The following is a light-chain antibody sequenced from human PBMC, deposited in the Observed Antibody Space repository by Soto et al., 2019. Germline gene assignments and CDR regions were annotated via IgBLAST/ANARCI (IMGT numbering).Light chain of an antibody. CDR1: TSNIGNNP. V-gene: IGLV1-36*01. CDR2: YDD. J-gene: IGLJ2*01. Sequence: QSVLTQPPSVSEAPKQRVTISCSGSTSNIGNNPVNWYQQLPGKAPKLLIYYDDLVASGVSARFYGSKSGTSASLAISGLQSEDEADYYCATWDDSLNGVVLGGGTKVTVL. CDR3: ATWDDSLNGVV.